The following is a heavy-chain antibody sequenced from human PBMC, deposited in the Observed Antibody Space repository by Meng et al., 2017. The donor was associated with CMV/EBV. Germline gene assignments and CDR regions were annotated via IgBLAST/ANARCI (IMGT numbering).Heavy chain of an antibody. CDR1: GFTFSSYE. Sequence: GGSLRLSCAASGFTFSSYEMNWVRQAPGKGLEWVSGINWNGGSTGYADSVKGRFTISRDNAKNSLYLQMNSLRAEDTALYYCARDYSTLWDGSDYWGQGTLVTVSS. D-gene: IGHD3-10*01. CDR3: ARDYSTLWDGSDY. CDR2: INWNGGST. J-gene: IGHJ4*02. V-gene: IGHV3-20*04.